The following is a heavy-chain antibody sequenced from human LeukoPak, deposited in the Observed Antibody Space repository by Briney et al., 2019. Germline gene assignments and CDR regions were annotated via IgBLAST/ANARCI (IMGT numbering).Heavy chain of an antibody. D-gene: IGHD3-22*01. V-gene: IGHV4-59*08. Sequence: SETLSLTCTVSGDSISTYYWSWIRQPPGKGLEWIGYVYYTGSTNYNPSLKSRVTISVDTSKNQFSLKLSSVTAADTAVYYCARSSSDSSGYYYVGGLFYFDYWGQGTLVTVSS. CDR1: GDSISTYY. CDR2: VYYTGST. J-gene: IGHJ4*02. CDR3: ARSSSDSSGYYYVGGLFYFDY.